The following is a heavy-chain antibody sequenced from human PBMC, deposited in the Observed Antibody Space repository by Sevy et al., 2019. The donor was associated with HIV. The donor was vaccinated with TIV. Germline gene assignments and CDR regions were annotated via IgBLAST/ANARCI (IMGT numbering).Heavy chain of an antibody. CDR2: ISGSNGDT. V-gene: IGHV1-18*01. D-gene: IGHD3-22*01. Sequence: ASVKVSCKASGYTFIRYGISWVRQAPGQGLEWMGWISGSNGDTNYAQTVQGRVIMTTDTSTSTAYMELRSLRSDGTAVYYCARDRNNYDSTGYPKGMDVWGQGTTVTVSS. J-gene: IGHJ6*02. CDR1: GYTFIRYG. CDR3: ARDRNNYDSTGYPKGMDV.